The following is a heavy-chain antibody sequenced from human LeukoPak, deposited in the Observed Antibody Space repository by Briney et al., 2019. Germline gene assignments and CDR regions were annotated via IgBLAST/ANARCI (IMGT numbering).Heavy chain of an antibody. V-gene: IGHV3-23*01. CDR2: ISGSGGST. CDR1: GFTFSSYA. J-gene: IGHJ4*02. Sequence: PGGSLRLSCAASGFTFSSYAMSWVRQAPGKGLEWVSAISGSGGSTYYADSVKGRFTISRDNSKNTLYLQMNSLRAEDTAVYYCAKDPGSSNSWWYFDYWGQGTLVTVSS. D-gene: IGHD6-13*01. CDR3: AKDPGSSNSWWYFDY.